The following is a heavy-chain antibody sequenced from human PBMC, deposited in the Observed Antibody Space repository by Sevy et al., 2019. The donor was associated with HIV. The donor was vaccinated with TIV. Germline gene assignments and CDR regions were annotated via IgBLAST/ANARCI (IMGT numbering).Heavy chain of an antibody. CDR2: IKQDGSEK. Sequence: GGSLRLSCAASGFTFSSYWMSWVRQAPGKGLEWVANIKQDGSEKYYVDSVKGRFTISRDNAKKSLYLQMNSLRAEDTAVYYCARDKMGELPAYFDYWGQGTLVTVSS. CDR1: GFTFSSYW. V-gene: IGHV3-7*01. D-gene: IGHD1-26*01. CDR3: ARDKMGELPAYFDY. J-gene: IGHJ4*02.